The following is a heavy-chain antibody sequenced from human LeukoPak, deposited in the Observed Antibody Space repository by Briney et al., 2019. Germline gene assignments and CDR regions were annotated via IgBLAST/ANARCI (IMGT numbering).Heavy chain of an antibody. J-gene: IGHJ2*01. CDR3: ARDRRAIVGGRDWYFDL. Sequence: GASVKVSCKASGYTFTSYGISWVRQAPGQGLEWMGWISAYNGNTNYAQKLQGRVTMTTDTSTSTAYMELRSLRSDDTAVYYCARDRRAIVGGRDWYFDLWGRGTLVTVSS. D-gene: IGHD1-26*01. CDR1: GYTFTSYG. CDR2: ISAYNGNT. V-gene: IGHV1-18*01.